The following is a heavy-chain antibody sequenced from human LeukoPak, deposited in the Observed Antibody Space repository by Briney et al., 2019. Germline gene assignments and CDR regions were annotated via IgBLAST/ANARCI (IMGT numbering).Heavy chain of an antibody. D-gene: IGHD3-22*01. V-gene: IGHV4-59*01. CDR2: IYYSGST. CDR1: GGSISSYY. CDR3: AGTYYYDSSGYYGGILFDY. Sequence: PWETLSLTCTVSGGSISSYYWSWIRQPPGKGLEWIGYIYYSGSTNYNPSLKSRVTISVDTSKNQFSLKLSSVTAADTAVYYCAGTYYYDSSGYYGGILFDYWGQGTLVTVSS. J-gene: IGHJ4*02.